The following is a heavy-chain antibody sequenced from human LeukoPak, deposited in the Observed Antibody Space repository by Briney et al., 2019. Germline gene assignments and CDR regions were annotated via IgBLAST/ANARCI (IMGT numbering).Heavy chain of an antibody. V-gene: IGHV4-39*07. CDR2: IYYIGST. CDR3: ARDLRDTSGYYYYFDY. CDR1: GGSISSSSYY. Sequence: SETLSLTCTVSGGSISSSSYYWGWIRQPPGKGLEWIGSIYYIGSTYYNPSLKSRVTISVDTSKNQFSLKLSSVTAADTAVYYCARDLRDTSGYYYYFDYWGQGTLVTVSS. D-gene: IGHD3-22*01. J-gene: IGHJ4*02.